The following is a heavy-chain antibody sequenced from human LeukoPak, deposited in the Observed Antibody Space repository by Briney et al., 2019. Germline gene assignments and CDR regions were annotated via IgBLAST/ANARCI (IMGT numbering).Heavy chain of an antibody. CDR2: IFYGGST. CDR3: ARGLGAAAGTGVGY. D-gene: IGHD6-13*01. J-gene: IGHJ4*02. Sequence: PSETLSLTCTVSGDSIYNSDYYWGWIRQPPGKGLEWIGSIFYGGSTYYNPSLESRVTVSIVTSKSQFSLNLRSVTAADTAVYYCARGLGAAAGTGVGYWGQGTLVTVSS. V-gene: IGHV4-39*07. CDR1: GDSIYNSDYY.